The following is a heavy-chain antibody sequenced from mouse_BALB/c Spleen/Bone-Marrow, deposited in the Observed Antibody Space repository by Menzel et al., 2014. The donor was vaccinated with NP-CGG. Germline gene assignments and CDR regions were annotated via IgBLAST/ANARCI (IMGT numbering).Heavy chain of an antibody. V-gene: IGHV5-6*01. Sequence: EVMLVESGGDLVKPGGSLKLSCAASGFTFTSYGMSWVRQTPDKRLEWVATISSGGSYTYYPDSVKGRFTISRDNAKNTLYLQMSSLKSEDTAMYYCARLGRDYFDYWGQGTTLTVSS. CDR2: ISSGGSYT. CDR1: GFTFTSYG. CDR3: ARLGRDYFDY. D-gene: IGHD4-1*01. J-gene: IGHJ2*01.